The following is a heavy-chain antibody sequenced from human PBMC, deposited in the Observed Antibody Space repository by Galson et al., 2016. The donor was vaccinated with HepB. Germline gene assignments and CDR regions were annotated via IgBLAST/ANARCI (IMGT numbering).Heavy chain of an antibody. Sequence: QSGAEVKKPGESLKTSCKGSGYSFTNYWVGWVRQMPGKGLEWMGIIYPGDSDTRYSPSFQGQVTISADKSISTAYLQWSSLKASDTAMYYCARLRAIFGVVILNGYFDYWGQGTLVTVSS. D-gene: IGHD3-3*01. CDR2: IYPGDSDT. J-gene: IGHJ4*02. CDR1: GYSFTNYW. CDR3: ARLRAIFGVVILNGYFDY. V-gene: IGHV5-51*01.